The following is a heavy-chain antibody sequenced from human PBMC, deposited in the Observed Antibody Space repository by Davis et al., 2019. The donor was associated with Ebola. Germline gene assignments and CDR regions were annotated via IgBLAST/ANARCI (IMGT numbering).Heavy chain of an antibody. CDR3: TRGEHDYGDYEGGY. J-gene: IGHJ4*02. Sequence: GGSLRLSCTASGFTFGDYAMSWFRQAPGKGLEWVGFIRSKAYGGTTEYAASVKGRFTISRDDSKSIAYLQMNSLKTEDTAVYYCTRGEHDYGDYEGGYWGQGTLVTVSS. V-gene: IGHV3-49*03. CDR2: IRSKAYGGTT. CDR1: GFTFGDYA. D-gene: IGHD4-17*01.